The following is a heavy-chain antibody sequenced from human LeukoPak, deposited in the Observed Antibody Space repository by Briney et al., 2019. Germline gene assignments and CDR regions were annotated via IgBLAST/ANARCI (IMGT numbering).Heavy chain of an antibody. J-gene: IGHJ2*01. D-gene: IGHD2-2*01. V-gene: IGHV1-69*05. Sequence: TVKVSCKASGGTFSSYAISWVRQAPGQGLEWMGGIIPIFGTANYAQKFQGRVTITTDESTSTAYMELSSLRSEDTAVYYCAIGWYQLPNYWYFDLWGRGTLVTVS. CDR2: IIPIFGTA. CDR3: AIGWYQLPNYWYFDL. CDR1: GGTFSSYA.